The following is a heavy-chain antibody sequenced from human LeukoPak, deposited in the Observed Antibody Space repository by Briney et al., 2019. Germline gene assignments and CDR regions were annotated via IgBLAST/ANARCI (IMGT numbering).Heavy chain of an antibody. D-gene: IGHD2-15*01. CDR3: AREPLGSGYYSYYGMDV. J-gene: IGHJ6*02. Sequence: PGGSLRLSCAASGFTVSSNYMSWVRQAPGKGLEWVSVIYSGGSTYSTDSVTGTVTISRDNSKNTLYLPSNSLRAEDTAVYYCAREPLGSGYYSYYGMDVWGQGTTVTVSS. V-gene: IGHV3-53*01. CDR1: GFTVSSNY. CDR2: IYSGGST.